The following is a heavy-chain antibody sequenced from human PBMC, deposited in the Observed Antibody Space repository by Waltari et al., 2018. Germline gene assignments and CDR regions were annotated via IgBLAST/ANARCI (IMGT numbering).Heavy chain of an antibody. V-gene: IGHV4-34*01. J-gene: IGHJ4*02. Sequence: QVQLQQWGAGLLKPSETLSLTCAAYGGSCCGYYWSWIRQPPGKGMEWYGEINHSGSTNYNPSLKSRVTISVDTSKNQFSLKLSSVTAADTAVYYCARGPEAHYDYVWGSYRYYQDGFDYWGQGTLVTVSS. CDR3: ARGPEAHYDYVWGSYRYYQDGFDY. D-gene: IGHD3-16*02. CDR2: INHSGST. CDR1: GGSCCGYY.